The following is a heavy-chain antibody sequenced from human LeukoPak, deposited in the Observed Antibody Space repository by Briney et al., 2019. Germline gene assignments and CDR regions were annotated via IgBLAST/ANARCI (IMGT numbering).Heavy chain of an antibody. CDR2: INWNGGST. Sequence: PGGSLRLSCAASGFTFDDYGMSWVRQAPGKGLEWVSGINWNGGSTGYADSVKGRFTISRDNAKNSLYLQMNSLRAEDTALYHCARSGGRTYAFDIWGQGTMVTVSS. V-gene: IGHV3-20*01. J-gene: IGHJ3*02. CDR1: GFTFDDYG. D-gene: IGHD3-16*01. CDR3: ARSGGRTYAFDI.